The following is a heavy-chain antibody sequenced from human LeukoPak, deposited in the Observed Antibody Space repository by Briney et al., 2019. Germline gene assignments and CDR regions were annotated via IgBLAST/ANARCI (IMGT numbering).Heavy chain of an antibody. V-gene: IGHV3-30*04. J-gene: IGHJ6*03. Sequence: PGGSLRLSCAASGFTFTSYAMHWVRQAPGKGLEWVAVISFDGSNKYSADSVKGRFTISRDNSKNTLYLQMNSLRAEDTAVYYCARGVRGVLIYYYMDVWGKGTTVTVSS. CDR2: ISFDGSNK. D-gene: IGHD3-10*01. CDR3: ARGVRGVLIYYYMDV. CDR1: GFTFTSYA.